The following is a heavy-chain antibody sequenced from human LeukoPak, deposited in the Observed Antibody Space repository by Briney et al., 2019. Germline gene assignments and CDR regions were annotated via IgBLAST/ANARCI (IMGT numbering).Heavy chain of an antibody. CDR1: GGSINSNNYY. D-gene: IGHD1-7*01. Sequence: SETLSLTCTVSGGSINSNNYYWGWIRQPPGKGLEWIASVYYSGDTWYNPSLRSRVTISVDTSKNQFSLKVTSVTAADTSVYYCARLPELLNDPFDYWGQGTLVTVSS. CDR2: VYYSGDT. V-gene: IGHV4-39*01. J-gene: IGHJ4*02. CDR3: ARLPELLNDPFDY.